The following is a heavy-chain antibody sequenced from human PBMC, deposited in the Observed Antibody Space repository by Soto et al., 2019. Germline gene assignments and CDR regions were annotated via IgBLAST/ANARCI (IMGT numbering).Heavy chain of an antibody. D-gene: IGHD3-9*01. CDR3: TQDGGSRDWLTVN. CDR1: GFTFTSYA. J-gene: IGHJ4*02. Sequence: EVQLLESGGDLVQPGGSLRLSCAASGFTFTSYAISWISQAPGKGLELVSAITGGGDNTYYADSVKGRFTISRDNSKNTLYLQMNSLRAEDTAFYYCTQDGGSRDWLTVNWGQGTLVTVSS. CDR2: ITGGGDNT. V-gene: IGHV3-23*01.